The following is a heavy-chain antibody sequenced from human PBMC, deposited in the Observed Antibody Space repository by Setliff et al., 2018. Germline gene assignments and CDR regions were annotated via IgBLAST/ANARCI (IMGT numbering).Heavy chain of an antibody. V-gene: IGHV1-69*06. CDR2: ITPIFETA. CDR1: GYTLSGYA. CDR3: ARDSVTLGKLERRGGFRYYDMDV. D-gene: IGHD1-1*01. J-gene: IGHJ6*02. Sequence: GASVKVSCKASGYTLSGYAFSWVRQAPGQGLEWVGGITPIFETAHYAQKFQDRVTITADKSTSTVYMELNSLISEDTAVYLCARDSVTLGKLERRGGFRYYDMDVWGQGTTVTVSS.